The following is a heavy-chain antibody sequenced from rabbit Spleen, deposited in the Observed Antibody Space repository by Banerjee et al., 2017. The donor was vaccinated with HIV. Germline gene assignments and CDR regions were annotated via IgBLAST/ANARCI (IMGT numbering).Heavy chain of an antibody. D-gene: IGHD4-1*01. V-gene: IGHV1S47*01. J-gene: IGHJ4*01. CDR1: GFDFSDYG. CDR2: IDPVFGIT. Sequence: QEQLVESGGGLVKPEGSLTLTCKASGFDFSDYGVSWVRQVPGKGLEWIGYIDPVFGITYYANWVNGRFTISRDNAQNTLFLQLNSLTAADTATYFCVREVAAKFNLWGQGTLVTVS. CDR3: VREVAAKFNL.